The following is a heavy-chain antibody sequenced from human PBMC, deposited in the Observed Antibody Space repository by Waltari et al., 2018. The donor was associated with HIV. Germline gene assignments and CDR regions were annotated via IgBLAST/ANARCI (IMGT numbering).Heavy chain of an antibody. J-gene: IGHJ3*02. V-gene: IGHV3-30*04. Sequence: QVQLVESGGGVVKPGRSLRLSCADSGFTFSRYDMHWVRQAPGKGVKWVAFISYDASNKYNSASVKGRFTNSRDKSKNTLELQMNRLRVEDTAVYYCAMDETMIRSFDIWGQWTMVTVSS. CDR2: ISYDASNK. CDR1: GFTFSRYD. D-gene: IGHD3-22*01. CDR3: AMDETMIRSFDI.